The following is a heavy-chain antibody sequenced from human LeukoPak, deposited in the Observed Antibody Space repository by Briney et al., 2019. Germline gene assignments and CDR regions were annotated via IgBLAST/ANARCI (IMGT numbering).Heavy chain of an antibody. CDR3: ARGRGYSGYLYNWFDP. D-gene: IGHD5-12*01. Sequence: PGGSLRLSCAASGFNVTTNYMSWVRQAPGKGLEWVSYISSSGSTIYYADSVKGRFTISRDNAKNSLYLQMNSLRAEDTAVYYCARGRGYSGYLYNWFDPWGQGTLVTVSS. CDR2: ISSSGSTI. CDR1: GFNVTTNY. V-gene: IGHV3-11*04. J-gene: IGHJ5*02.